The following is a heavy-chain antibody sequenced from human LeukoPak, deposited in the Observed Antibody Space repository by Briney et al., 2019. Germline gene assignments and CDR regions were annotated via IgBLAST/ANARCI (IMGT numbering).Heavy chain of an antibody. Sequence: GGSLRLSCAASGFTFSDYYMSWNRQAPGKGLEWVSYISSSSSYTNYADSVKGRFTISRDNAKNSLYLQMNSLRAEDTAVYYCARAGYCSSTSCYETPHYYYYGMDVWGQGTTVTVSS. CDR2: ISSSSSYT. CDR1: GFTFSDYY. D-gene: IGHD2-2*01. CDR3: ARAGYCSSTSCYETPHYYYYGMDV. V-gene: IGHV3-11*06. J-gene: IGHJ6*02.